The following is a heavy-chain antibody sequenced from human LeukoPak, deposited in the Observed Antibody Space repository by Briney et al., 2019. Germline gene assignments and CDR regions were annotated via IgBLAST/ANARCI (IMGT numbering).Heavy chain of an antibody. J-gene: IGHJ4*02. CDR3: ARDRCTNGACYYDY. V-gene: IGHV3-33*01. D-gene: IGHD2-8*01. Sequence: GGSLRLSCSASGFTFSSYGMHWVRQAPGKGLEWVAVIWYDGSIKYYGDSVKGRFTISRDNPKNTLYLQMSSLRAEDTAVYYCARDRCTNGACYYDYWGQGTLVTVSS. CDR2: IWYDGSIK. CDR1: GFTFSSYG.